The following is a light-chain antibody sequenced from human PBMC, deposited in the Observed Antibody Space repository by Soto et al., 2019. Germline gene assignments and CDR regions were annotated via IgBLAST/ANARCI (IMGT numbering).Light chain of an antibody. CDR2: LEGSGDY. CDR3: ETWDINTRV. J-gene: IGLJ3*02. Sequence: QSVLTQSSSASASLGSSVKLTCTLSSGHSSDIIAWHQQQPGKAPRYLMKLEGSGDYNKGSGVPDRFSGSSSGADRYLSISNLQSEDEADYYCETWDINTRVFGGGTKLTVL. CDR1: SGHSSDI. V-gene: IGLV4-60*03.